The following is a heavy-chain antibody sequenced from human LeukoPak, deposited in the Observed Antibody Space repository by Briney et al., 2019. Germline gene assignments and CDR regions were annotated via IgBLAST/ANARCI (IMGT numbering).Heavy chain of an antibody. Sequence: WASVKVSCKASGGTFSSYAISWVRQAPRQGLEWMGGIIPIFGTANYAQKFQSRVTITTDEPTSTAYMELSSLRSEDTAVYYCARGSFSNWGQTIYSYMDVWGKGTTVTVSS. CDR2: IIPIFGTA. D-gene: IGHD7-27*01. CDR3: ARGSFSNWGQTIYSYMDV. CDR1: GGTFSSYA. J-gene: IGHJ6*03. V-gene: IGHV1-69*05.